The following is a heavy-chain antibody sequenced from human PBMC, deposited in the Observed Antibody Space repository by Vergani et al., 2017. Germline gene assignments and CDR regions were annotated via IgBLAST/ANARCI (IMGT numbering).Heavy chain of an antibody. J-gene: IGHJ6*03. Sequence: QVQLQESGPGLVKPSETLSLTCTVSGGSISSYYWSWIRQPPGKGLEWIGYIYYSGSTNYNPSLKSRVTISVDTSKNQCSLKLSSVTAADTAVYYCAREDYYYYYMDVWGKGTTVTVSS. CDR2: IYYSGST. CDR1: GGSISSYY. V-gene: IGHV4-59*01. CDR3: AREDYYYYYMDV. D-gene: IGHD1-26*01.